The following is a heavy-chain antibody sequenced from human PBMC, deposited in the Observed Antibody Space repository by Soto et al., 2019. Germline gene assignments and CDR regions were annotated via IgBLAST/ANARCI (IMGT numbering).Heavy chain of an antibody. J-gene: IGHJ4*02. CDR1: GWYFRGYD. Sequence: SETRSLTCAVYGWYFRGYDWRWFRQPPGKGLEWIGEINHSGSTNYNPSLKSRVTISVDTSKNQFSLKLSSVTAADTAVYYCANGYSSGSMDYWGQGTLVTVS. CDR2: INHSGST. D-gene: IGHD6-19*01. CDR3: ANGYSSGSMDY. V-gene: IGHV4-34*01.